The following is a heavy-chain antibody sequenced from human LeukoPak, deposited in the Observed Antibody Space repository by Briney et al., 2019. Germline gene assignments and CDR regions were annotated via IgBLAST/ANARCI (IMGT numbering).Heavy chain of an antibody. V-gene: IGHV4-4*02. Sequence: PSETLSLTCAVSGGSINNHKWWSWIRPSPGKGLEWLGEIFYTGSPNYNPSFKSRITMSVDKSNNQFSLILTSVTVADTAVYYCARDGNSYYDHWGQGILVTVTS. CDR3: ARDGNSYYDH. J-gene: IGHJ5*02. CDR2: IFYTGSP. CDR1: GGSINNHKW. D-gene: IGHD4-11*01.